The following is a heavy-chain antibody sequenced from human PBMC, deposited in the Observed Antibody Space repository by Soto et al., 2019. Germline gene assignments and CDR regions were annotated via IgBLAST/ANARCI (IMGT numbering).Heavy chain of an antibody. CDR1: GFNVTNTY. Sequence: GGSLRLSCAVSGFNVTNTYMSWVRQAPGKGLEWVSVIYRGVSTFYADSVKGRFTVSRDDSKNTVSLQMNSLRAEDTAVYYCARDRSDSSRADSFDIWGQGTMVTVSS. J-gene: IGHJ3*02. CDR3: ARDRSDSSRADSFDI. V-gene: IGHV3-53*01. CDR2: IYRGVST. D-gene: IGHD6-6*01.